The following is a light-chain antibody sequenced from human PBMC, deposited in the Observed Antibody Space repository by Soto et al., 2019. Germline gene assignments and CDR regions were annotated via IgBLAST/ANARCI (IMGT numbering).Light chain of an antibody. Sequence: QTVLTQPPSASGSPGHSFTISCTGTSRDVGGYKYVSWYQQYPGKAPKLMIYAVSKRPSGVPDRFSGSKSGNTASLTVSGLQAEDEADYYCSSYAGSNNYVFGTGTKVTVL. CDR3: SSYAGSNNYV. CDR1: SRDVGGYKY. V-gene: IGLV2-8*01. CDR2: AVS. J-gene: IGLJ1*01.